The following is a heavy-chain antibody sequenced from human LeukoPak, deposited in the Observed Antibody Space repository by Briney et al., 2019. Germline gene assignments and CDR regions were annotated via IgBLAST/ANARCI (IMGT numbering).Heavy chain of an antibody. Sequence: GSLRLSCAASEFTFSSYGMSWVRQAPGKGLEWVSWISGNTANTYYADSVQGRFSISRDNSKNTLYLQMYSLRAEDTAIYYCAKDPNGDYIGTFDMWGQGTMVTVSA. CDR1: EFTFSSYG. CDR2: ISGNTANT. J-gene: IGHJ3*02. D-gene: IGHD4-17*01. CDR3: AKDPNGDYIGTFDM. V-gene: IGHV3-23*01.